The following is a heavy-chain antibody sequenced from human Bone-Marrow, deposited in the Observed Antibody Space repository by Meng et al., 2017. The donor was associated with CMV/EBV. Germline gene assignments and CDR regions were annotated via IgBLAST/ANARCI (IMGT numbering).Heavy chain of an antibody. J-gene: IGHJ5*02. D-gene: IGHD1-7*01. CDR2: INPNSGGT. CDR3: AGDNWNYGWFDP. Sequence: RKASGYSFTGYYMHWVRQAPGQGLEWMGWINPNSGGTNYAQKFQGRVTMTRDTSISTAYMELSRLRSDDTAVYYCAGDNWNYGWFDPWGQGTLVTVSS. V-gene: IGHV1-2*02. CDR1: GYSFTGYY.